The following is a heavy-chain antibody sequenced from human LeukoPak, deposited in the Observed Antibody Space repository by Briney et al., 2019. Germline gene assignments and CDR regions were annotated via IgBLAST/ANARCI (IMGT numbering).Heavy chain of an antibody. CDR3: AREEYYYDSSGYYVGVDY. D-gene: IGHD3-22*01. J-gene: IGHJ4*02. Sequence: GASVKVSCKASGGTFSSYAISWVRQAPGQGLEWMGRIIPIFGTANYAQKFQGRVTITTDESTSTAYMELSSLRSEDTAVYYCAREEYYYDSSGYYVGVDYWGQGTLVTVSS. CDR1: GGTFSSYA. V-gene: IGHV1-69*05. CDR2: IIPIFGTA.